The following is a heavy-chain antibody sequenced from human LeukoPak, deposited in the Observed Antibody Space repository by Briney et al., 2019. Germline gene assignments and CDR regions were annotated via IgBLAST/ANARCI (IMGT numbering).Heavy chain of an antibody. V-gene: IGHV3-49*04. CDR2: IRSKTYHGTT. CDR1: GFTFGDHA. Sequence: PGRSLRLSCTAFGFTFGDHAMSWVRQAPGEGLEWVGFIRSKTYHGTTEYTASVKVRFTISREDPRNVAYLQMNSLKTEDTAVCYCSRGPIQLWIHNGMDVWGQGTTVIVSS. CDR3: SRGPIQLWIHNGMDV. J-gene: IGHJ6*02. D-gene: IGHD5-18*01.